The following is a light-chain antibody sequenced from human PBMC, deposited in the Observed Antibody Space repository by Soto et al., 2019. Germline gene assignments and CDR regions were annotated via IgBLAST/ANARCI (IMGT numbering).Light chain of an antibody. V-gene: IGKV1-39*01. CDR3: QQSYSTLGT. CDR1: QSISSY. Sequence: DIQMTQSPSSLSASVEDRVTITCRASQSISSYLNWYQQKPWKAPKLLNYAASSLQSGVPSRFRGSGSGTDFTLNIRSLQPEDFATYYCQQSYSTLGTFGHGTKVDIK. CDR2: AAS. J-gene: IGKJ3*01.